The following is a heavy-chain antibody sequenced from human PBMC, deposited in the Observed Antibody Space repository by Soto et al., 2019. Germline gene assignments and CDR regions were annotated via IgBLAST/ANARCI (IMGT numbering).Heavy chain of an antibody. V-gene: IGHV1-69*06. CDR3: ARVMVPAAKVIPPYYYYGMDV. J-gene: IGHJ6*02. Sequence: SVKVSCKASGGTFSSYAISWVRQAPGQGPEWMGGIIPIFGTANYAQKFQGRVTITADKSTSTAYMELSSLRSEDTAVYYCARVMVPAAKVIPPYYYYGMDVWGQGTTVTVSS. D-gene: IGHD2-2*01. CDR1: GGTFSSYA. CDR2: IIPIFGTA.